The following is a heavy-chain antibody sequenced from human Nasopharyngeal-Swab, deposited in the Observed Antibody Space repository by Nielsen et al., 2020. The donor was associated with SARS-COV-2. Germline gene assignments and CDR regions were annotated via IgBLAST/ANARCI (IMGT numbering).Heavy chain of an antibody. Sequence: SETLSLTCTVSGGSISSSSYYWGWVRQPPGKGLEWIGSIHYNGNTYYSPCLKSRVSTSIDTSGNQFSLKLSSVTAADTAIYYCARPSGGVQFYWYFDLWGRGTLVTVSS. CDR1: GGSISSSSYY. J-gene: IGHJ2*01. CDR3: ARPSGGVQFYWYFDL. V-gene: IGHV4-39*01. D-gene: IGHD3-10*01. CDR2: IHYNGNT.